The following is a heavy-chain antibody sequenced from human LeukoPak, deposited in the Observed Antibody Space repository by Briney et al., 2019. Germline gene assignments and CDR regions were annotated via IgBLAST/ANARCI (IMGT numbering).Heavy chain of an antibody. Sequence: GGSLRLSCAASGFTFSSYSMNWVRQAPGKGLEWVSYISSSSSTINYADSVKGRFTISRDNAKNSLYLQMNSLRAEDTAVYYCAKVYTIFGVVNPFDYWGQGTLVTVSS. CDR1: GFTFSSYS. CDR3: AKVYTIFGVVNPFDY. CDR2: ISSSSSTI. D-gene: IGHD3-3*01. J-gene: IGHJ4*02. V-gene: IGHV3-48*04.